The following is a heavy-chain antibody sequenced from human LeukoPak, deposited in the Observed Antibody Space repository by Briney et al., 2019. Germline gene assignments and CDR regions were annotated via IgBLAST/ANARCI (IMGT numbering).Heavy chain of an antibody. D-gene: IGHD4-23*01. Sequence: SETLSLTCAVYGGSFSGYYWSWIRQPPGKGLEWIGEINHSGSTNYNPSLKSRVTISVDTSKNQFSLKLSSVTAADTAVYYCARQGVHGGRKPHWFDPWGQGTLVTVSS. CDR2: INHSGST. CDR3: ARQGVHGGRKPHWFDP. V-gene: IGHV4-34*01. CDR1: GGSFSGYY. J-gene: IGHJ5*02.